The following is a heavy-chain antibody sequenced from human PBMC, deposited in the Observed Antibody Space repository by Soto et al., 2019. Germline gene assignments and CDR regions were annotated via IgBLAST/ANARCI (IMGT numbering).Heavy chain of an antibody. D-gene: IGHD3-22*01. CDR1: GYTFTSYG. V-gene: IGHV1-18*01. Sequence: ASVKVSCKASGYTFTSYGISWVRQAPGQGLEWMGWISAYNGNTNYAQKLQGRVTMTTDTSTSTAYMELRSLRSDDTAVYYCARENYDSSGYYYTNDAFDIWGQGTMVTVSS. CDR3: ARENYDSSGYYYTNDAFDI. J-gene: IGHJ3*02. CDR2: ISAYNGNT.